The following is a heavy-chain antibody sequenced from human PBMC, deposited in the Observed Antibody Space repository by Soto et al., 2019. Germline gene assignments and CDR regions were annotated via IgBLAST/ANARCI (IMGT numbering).Heavy chain of an antibody. J-gene: IGHJ5*02. CDR3: SRRAPEGFHP. CDR1: GASISTSSYY. Sequence: SETLSLTCSVSGASISTSSYYWAWIRQTPGKWREWIASIQNSGTTYYNPALNSRVSISVDTSKNQLSLKLSSVTAADTALYYCSRRAPEGFHPWGQGSLVTVSS. V-gene: IGHV4-39*01. CDR2: IQNSGTT.